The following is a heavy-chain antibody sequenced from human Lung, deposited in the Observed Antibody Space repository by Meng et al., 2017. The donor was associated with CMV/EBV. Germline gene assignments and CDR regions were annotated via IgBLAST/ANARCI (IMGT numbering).Heavy chain of an antibody. J-gene: IGHJ4*02. CDR2: IYSGGST. CDR3: ARGRGSSWYVFVY. D-gene: IGHD6-13*01. Sequence: GESLKISCAASGFTVSSNYMSWVRQAPGKGLEWVAVIYSGGSTYYADSVKRRFTITRDNSKNTPYLQMYSLRADDTAVYYCARGRGSSWYVFVYWGQGTLVXVSS. V-gene: IGHV3-53*01. CDR1: GFTVSSNY.